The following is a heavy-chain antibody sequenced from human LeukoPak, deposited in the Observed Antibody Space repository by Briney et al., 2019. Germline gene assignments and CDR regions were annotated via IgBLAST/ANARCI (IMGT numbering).Heavy chain of an antibody. CDR3: ARLISAYYADY. CDR2: IYDSGST. D-gene: IGHD1-26*01. J-gene: IGHJ4*02. CDR1: GGSISSGDYF. Sequence: SQTVSLTCTVSGGSISSGDYFWSWIRQHPGKGQEWIGYIYDSGSTYYNPSLKSRVAISVDRSKNQFSLKLSSVTAADTAVYYCARLISAYYADYWGQGALVTVSS. V-gene: IGHV4-31*03.